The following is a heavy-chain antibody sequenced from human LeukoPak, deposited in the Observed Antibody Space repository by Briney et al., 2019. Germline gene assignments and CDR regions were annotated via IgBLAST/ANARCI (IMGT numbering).Heavy chain of an antibody. D-gene: IGHD2-8*01. CDR1: GFTASSNY. Sequence: PGVSLRLSCAASGFTASSNYMSWVRQAPGKGLEWVSVIYSDDRTYYADSVKGRFTISRHTSKKTLYLQMNSLRAEDTAVYYCAREVMAKRRTFDIWGQGTVVTVSS. CDR3: AREVMAKRRTFDI. CDR2: IYSDDRT. J-gene: IGHJ3*02. V-gene: IGHV3-53*04.